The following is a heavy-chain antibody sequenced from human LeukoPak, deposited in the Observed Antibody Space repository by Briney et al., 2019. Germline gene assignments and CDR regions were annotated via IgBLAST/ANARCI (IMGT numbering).Heavy chain of an antibody. CDR2: IIPIFGTA. V-gene: IGHV1-69*13. J-gene: IGHJ4*02. CDR3: ARGAPPTVDFDY. Sequence: SVKVSCKASGGTFSSYAISWVRQAPGQGLEWMGGIIPIFGTANYAQKFQGRVTITADESTSTAYMELSSLRSEDTAVYYCARGAPPTVDFDYWGQGTLVTVSS. CDR1: GGTFSSYA.